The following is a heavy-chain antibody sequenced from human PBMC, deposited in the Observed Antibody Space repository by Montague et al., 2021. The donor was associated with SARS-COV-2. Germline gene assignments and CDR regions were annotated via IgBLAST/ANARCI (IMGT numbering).Heavy chain of an antibody. CDR2: ISGDGGST. CDR3: AKDPEYCSSTSSDYYYYYGMDV. Sequence: SLRLSCAASGFTFDDYAMHWVRQAPGKGLEWVSLISGDGGSTYYADSVKGRFTISRDNSKNSLYLQMNSLRTEDTALYYCAKDPEYCSSTSSDYYYYYGMDVWGQGTLVTVSS. D-gene: IGHD2-2*01. V-gene: IGHV3-43*02. J-gene: IGHJ6*02. CDR1: GFTFDDYA.